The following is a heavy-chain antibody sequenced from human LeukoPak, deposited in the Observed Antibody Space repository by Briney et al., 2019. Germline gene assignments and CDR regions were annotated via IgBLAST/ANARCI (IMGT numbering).Heavy chain of an antibody. V-gene: IGHV4-4*02. D-gene: IGHD3-10*01. CDR2: IYHSGST. J-gene: IGHJ4*02. CDR3: ARAATGGWFGELLYFDY. Sequence: PSGTLSLTCAVSGGSISSSNWWSWVRQPPGKGLEWIGEIYHSGSTNYNPSLKSRVTISVDRSKNQFSLKLSSVTAADTAVYYCARAATGGWFGELLYFDYWGQGTLVTVSS. CDR1: GGSISSSNW.